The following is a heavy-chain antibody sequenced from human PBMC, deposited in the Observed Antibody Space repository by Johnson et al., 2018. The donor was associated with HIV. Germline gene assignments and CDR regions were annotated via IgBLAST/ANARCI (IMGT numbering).Heavy chain of an antibody. V-gene: IGHV3-66*01. D-gene: IGHD3-10*01. Sequence: VQLVESGGGVVQPGRSLRLSCSASGFTFDDYGMTWVRQAPGKGLEWVSVLFSGGSIYYADSVKGRCTISRDNSKNTLYLQMNSLRAEDTAVYYCARAGDADAFDIWGQGTMVTVSS. J-gene: IGHJ3*02. CDR3: ARAGDADAFDI. CDR2: LFSGGSI. CDR1: GFTFDDYG.